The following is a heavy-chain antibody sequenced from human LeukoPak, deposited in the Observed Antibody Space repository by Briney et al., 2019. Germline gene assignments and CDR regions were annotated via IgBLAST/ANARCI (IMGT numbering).Heavy chain of an antibody. CDR2: MHISGST. D-gene: IGHD1-1*01. CDR1: GGSMSGYY. Sequence: SETLSLTCTVSGGSMSGYYRTWIRQPAGKGLEWIGRMHISGSTNYNPSLKSRVTISVDTSKNQFSLNLNSVTAADTAVYYCATWRTAKTGFDYWGQGTLVTVSS. V-gene: IGHV4-4*07. J-gene: IGHJ4*02. CDR3: ATWRTAKTGFDY.